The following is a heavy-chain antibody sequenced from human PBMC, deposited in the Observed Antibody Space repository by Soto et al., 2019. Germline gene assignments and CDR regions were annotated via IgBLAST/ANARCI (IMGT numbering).Heavy chain of an antibody. CDR1: GGSISSSNYY. CDR2: IYYSGST. J-gene: IGHJ6*02. CDR3: ARHTPGSGRNGMGV. Sequence: SETLSLTCTVSGGSISSSNYYWGWIRQPPGKGLEWIGSIYYSGSTYYNPSLKSRVTISVDTSKNQFSLKLNFVTVADTAVYYCARHTPGSGRNGMGVWGQGTTVTVSS. V-gene: IGHV4-39*01. D-gene: IGHD3-10*01.